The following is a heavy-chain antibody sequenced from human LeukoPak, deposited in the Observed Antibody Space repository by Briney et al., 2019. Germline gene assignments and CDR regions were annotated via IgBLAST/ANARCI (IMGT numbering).Heavy chain of an antibody. Sequence: ASVKVSCKASGYTFTGYYMHWVRQAPGQGLEWMGRINPNSGGTNYAQKFQGRVTMTRDTSISTAYMELSRLRSDDTAVYYCARDLDSVAAADYCGQGTLVTVSS. CDR2: INPNSGGT. V-gene: IGHV1-2*06. CDR3: ARDLDSVAAADY. CDR1: GYTFTGYY. J-gene: IGHJ4*02. D-gene: IGHD6-13*01.